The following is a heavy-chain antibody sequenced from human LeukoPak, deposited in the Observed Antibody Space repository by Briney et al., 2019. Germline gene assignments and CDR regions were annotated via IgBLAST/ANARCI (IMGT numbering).Heavy chain of an antibody. D-gene: IGHD6-13*01. CDR3: ARGVVIAAASRFDI. CDR2: IYYSGST. J-gene: IGHJ3*02. Sequence: SETLSLTCTVSGGSISSYYWSWIRQPPGKGLEWIGYIYYSGSTYYNPSLKSRVTISVDTSKNQFSLKLSSVTAADTAVYYCARGVVIAAASRFDIWGQGTMVTVSS. CDR1: GGSISSYY. V-gene: IGHV4-59*08.